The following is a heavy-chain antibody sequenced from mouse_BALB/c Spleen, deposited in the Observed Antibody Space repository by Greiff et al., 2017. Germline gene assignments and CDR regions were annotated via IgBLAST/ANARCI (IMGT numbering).Heavy chain of an antibody. V-gene: IGHV5-12-1*01. CDR3: ARGFMAWFAY. CDR2: ISSGGGST. D-gene: IGHD1-2*01. Sequence: EVQLVESGGGLVKPGGSLKLSCAASGFAFSSYDMSWVRQTPEKRLEWVAYISSGGGSTYYPDTVKGRFTISRDNAKNTLYLQMSSLKSEDTAMYYCARGFMAWFAYWGQGTLVTVSA. J-gene: IGHJ3*01. CDR1: GFAFSSYD.